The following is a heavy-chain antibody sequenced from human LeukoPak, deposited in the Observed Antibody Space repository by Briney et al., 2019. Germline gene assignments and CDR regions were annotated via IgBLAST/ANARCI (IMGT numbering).Heavy chain of an antibody. CDR3: AKDERNWNYNLASQTYD. J-gene: IGHJ4*02. V-gene: IGHV3-53*01. Sequence: GGSLRLSCAASGFTVSSNYMSWVRQAPGKGLEWVSVIYTGGSTYYADSVKGRFTISRDNSKNTLYLQMNSLRAEDTAVYYCAKDERNWNYNLASQTYDWGQGTLVTVSS. CDR2: IYTGGST. D-gene: IGHD1-7*01. CDR1: GFTVSSNY.